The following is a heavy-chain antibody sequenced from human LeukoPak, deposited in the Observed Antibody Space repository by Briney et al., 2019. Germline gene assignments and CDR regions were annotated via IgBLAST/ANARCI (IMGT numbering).Heavy chain of an antibody. J-gene: IGHJ6*02. CDR2: IYYRGST. V-gene: IGHV4-59*01. CDR3: ARDILTGRYGMDV. CDR1: GGSISSYY. Sequence: SETLSLTCTVSGGSISSYYWSWIRQPPGRGLEWIGYIYYRGSTNYNPSLKSRVTISVDTSKNQFSLKLGSVTAADTAVYYCARDILTGRYGMDVWGQGTTVTVSS. D-gene: IGHD3-9*01.